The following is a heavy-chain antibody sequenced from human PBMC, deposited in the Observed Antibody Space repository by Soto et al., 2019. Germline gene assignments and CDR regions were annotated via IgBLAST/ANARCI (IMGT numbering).Heavy chain of an antibody. J-gene: IGHJ4*02. CDR2: IKDDGTEN. CDR3: AGGSVWLTDC. V-gene: IGHV3-7*01. CDR1: GFTFNSFW. Sequence: GGSLRLSCAASGFTFNSFWMNWFRQAPGKGLEWVANIKDDGTENYYVDSVKGRFTISRDNAKNSLYLQMNSLRVEDTAVYYCAGGSVWLTDCWGQGTLVTVSS. D-gene: IGHD6-19*01.